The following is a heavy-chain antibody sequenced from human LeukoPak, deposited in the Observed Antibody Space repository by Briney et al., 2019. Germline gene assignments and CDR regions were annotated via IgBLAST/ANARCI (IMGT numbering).Heavy chain of an antibody. D-gene: IGHD5-24*01. Sequence: SVKVSCKASGGTFSSYAISWVRQAPGQGLEWMGGIIPIFGTANYAQKFQGRVTITADESTSTAYMELSSLRSEDTAVYYCARIRGDGYNYGMVYFDYWGQGTLVTVSS. J-gene: IGHJ4*02. V-gene: IGHV1-69*13. CDR1: GGTFSSYA. CDR3: ARIRGDGYNYGMVYFDY. CDR2: IIPIFGTA.